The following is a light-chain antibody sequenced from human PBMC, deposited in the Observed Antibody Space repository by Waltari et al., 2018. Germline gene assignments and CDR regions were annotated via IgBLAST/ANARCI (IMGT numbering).Light chain of an antibody. Sequence: AIRITQSPSSLSASTGDRVTITCRARQGISSYLAWYQQKPGKAPKLLIYAASTLQSGVPSRFSGSGSGTDFTLTISCLQSEDFATYYCQQYYSYPLTFGGGTKVEIK. CDR1: QGISSY. V-gene: IGKV1-8*01. CDR3: QQYYSYPLT. CDR2: AAS. J-gene: IGKJ4*01.